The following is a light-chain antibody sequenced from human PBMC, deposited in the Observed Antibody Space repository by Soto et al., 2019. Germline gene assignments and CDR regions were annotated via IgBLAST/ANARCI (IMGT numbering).Light chain of an antibody. CDR3: QQYGSSPWT. V-gene: IGKV3-20*01. CDR1: QSVSSNY. J-gene: IGKJ1*01. Sequence: IFLPQSPGTLYLSQWDRATFSCRASQSVSSNYLAWYQQKPGQAPRLLIYGASSRATGIPDRFSGSGSGTDFTLTISRLEPEDFAVYYCQQYGSSPWTFGQGTKVDIK. CDR2: GAS.